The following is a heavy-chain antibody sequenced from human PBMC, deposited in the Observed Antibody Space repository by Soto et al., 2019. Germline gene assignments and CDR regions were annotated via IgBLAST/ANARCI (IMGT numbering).Heavy chain of an antibody. CDR3: ARLAAAGPDYYYYMDV. Sequence: SEALPVTCAGASGAISGGNWWSWGRQPPGKGLEWIGEIYHSGSTNYNPSLKSRVTISVDKSKNQFSLKLSSVTAADTAVYYCARLAAAGPDYYYYMDVWGKGTTVT. CDR1: SGAISGGNW. D-gene: IGHD6-13*01. V-gene: IGHV4-4*02. J-gene: IGHJ6*03. CDR2: IYHSGST.